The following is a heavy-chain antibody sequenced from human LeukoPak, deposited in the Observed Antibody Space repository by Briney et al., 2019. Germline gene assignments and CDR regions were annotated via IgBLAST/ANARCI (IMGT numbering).Heavy chain of an antibody. Sequence: ASVKVSCKASGHTFTGYYMHWVRQAPGQGLEWMGWINPNSGGTNYAQKFQGRVTMTRDTSISTAYMELNRLRPDDTAVYFCARDYDTIFGVILPFDYWGQGTLVTVSS. V-gene: IGHV1-2*02. CDR1: GHTFTGYY. CDR2: INPNSGGT. D-gene: IGHD3-3*01. CDR3: ARDYDTIFGVILPFDY. J-gene: IGHJ4*02.